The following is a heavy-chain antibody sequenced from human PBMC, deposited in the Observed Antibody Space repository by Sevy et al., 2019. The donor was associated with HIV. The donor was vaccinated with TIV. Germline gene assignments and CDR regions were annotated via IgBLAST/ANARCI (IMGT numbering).Heavy chain of an antibody. Sequence: SSVKVSCKASGYTFTSYDINWVRQATGQGLEWMGWMNPNSGNTGYAQKFQGRVTMTRNTSISTAYMELSSLRSEDTAVYYCARGWNSGYDSRYYYMDVWGKGTTVTVSS. CDR3: ARGWNSGYDSRYYYMDV. V-gene: IGHV1-8*01. D-gene: IGHD5-12*01. J-gene: IGHJ6*03. CDR2: MNPNSGNT. CDR1: GYTFTSYD.